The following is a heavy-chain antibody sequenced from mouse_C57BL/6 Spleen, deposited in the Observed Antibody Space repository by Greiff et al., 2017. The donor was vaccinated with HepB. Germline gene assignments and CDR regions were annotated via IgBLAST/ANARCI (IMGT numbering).Heavy chain of an antibody. V-gene: IGHV1-55*01. CDR2: IYPGSGST. CDR3: ARGGTTVVRYFDV. Sequence: QVQLQQPGAELVKPGASVKMSCKASGYTFTSYWITWVKQRPGQGLEWIGDIYPGSGSTNYNEKLKSKATLTVDTSSSTAYMQLSSLTSEDSAVYYCARGGTTVVRYFDVWGTGTTVTVSS. CDR1: GYTFTSYW. J-gene: IGHJ1*03. D-gene: IGHD1-1*01.